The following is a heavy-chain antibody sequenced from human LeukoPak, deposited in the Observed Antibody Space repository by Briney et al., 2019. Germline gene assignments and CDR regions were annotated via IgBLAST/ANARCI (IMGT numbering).Heavy chain of an antibody. V-gene: IGHV3-23*01. CDR2: ISGSGGST. D-gene: IGHD3-9*01. Sequence: GGSLRLSCAASGFTFSSYAMSWVRQAPGKGLEWVSAISGSGGSTYYADSVKGRFTLSRDNSKNTLYLQMNSLRAEDTAVYYCAKDPDNYYDILTGYSTFDYWGQGTLVTVSS. J-gene: IGHJ4*02. CDR1: GFTFSSYA. CDR3: AKDPDNYYDILTGYSTFDY.